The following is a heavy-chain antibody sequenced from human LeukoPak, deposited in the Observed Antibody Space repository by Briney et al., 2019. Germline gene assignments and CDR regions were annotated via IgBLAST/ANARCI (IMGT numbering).Heavy chain of an antibody. CDR2: MFYGGDA. D-gene: IGHD5-12*01. J-gene: IGHJ6*03. Sequence: NPSETLSLTCTASGASFNSRNYRWAGIRQPPGRGLEWIGTMFYGGDASYNPSLVSRVTMFIDTSKNHFSLTLSSVTAADTALYYCARLRHSAYDWAPQYYHNYYYMDIWGKGTTVIVS. CDR1: GASFNSRNYR. CDR3: ARLRHSAYDWAPQYYHNYYYMDI. V-gene: IGHV4-39*02.